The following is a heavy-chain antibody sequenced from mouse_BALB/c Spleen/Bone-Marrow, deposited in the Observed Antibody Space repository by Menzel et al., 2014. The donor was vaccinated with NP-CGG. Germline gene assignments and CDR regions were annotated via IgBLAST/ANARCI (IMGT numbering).Heavy chain of an antibody. CDR2: IDPASGDT. J-gene: IGHJ3*01. D-gene: IGHD6-1*01. V-gene: IGHV14-3*02. CDR3: SRDCSSSAWFAY. CDR1: GFKFKDTH. Sequence: EVQLEESGAELVKPGASVKLSCTASGFKFKDTHMHWVKQRPEQGLEWIGRIDPASGDTKYDPKFQGKAAITGDTSSNTTYLQLSSMASADTDVYYCSRDCSSSAWFAYWGQGTLVTVSA.